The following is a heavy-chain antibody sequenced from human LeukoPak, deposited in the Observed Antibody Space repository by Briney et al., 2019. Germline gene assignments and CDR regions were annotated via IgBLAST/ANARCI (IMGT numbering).Heavy chain of an antibody. D-gene: IGHD6-13*01. CDR1: GYTFTSYG. V-gene: IGHV1-18*01. CDR3: ARDVPVLNSIAAAGTGVNWFDP. J-gene: IGHJ5*02. CDR2: ISAYNGNT. Sequence: ASVKVSCKASGYTFTSYGISWVQQAPGQGLEWMGWISAYNGNTNYAQKLQGRVTMTTDTSTSTAYMELRSLRSDDTAVYYCARDVPVLNSIAAAGTGVNWFDPWGQGTLVTVSS.